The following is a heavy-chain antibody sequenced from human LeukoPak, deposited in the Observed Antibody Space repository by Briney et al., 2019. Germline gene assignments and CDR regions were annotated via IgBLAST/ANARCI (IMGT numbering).Heavy chain of an antibody. D-gene: IGHD3-22*01. J-gene: IGHJ4*02. Sequence: TSETLSLTCTVSGGSISSGGYYWGWIRQPPGKGLEWIGSIYYSGTTYYNPSLKSRVTVSVDTSKNRFSLKLNSVTAADTAVYYCARQRPLGYYDSSGYYDYWGQGTLVTVSS. CDR1: GGSISSGGYY. V-gene: IGHV4-39*01. CDR2: IYYSGTT. CDR3: ARQRPLGYYDSSGYYDY.